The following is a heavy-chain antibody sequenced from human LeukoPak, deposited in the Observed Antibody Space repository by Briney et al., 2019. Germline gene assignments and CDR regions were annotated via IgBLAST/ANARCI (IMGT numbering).Heavy chain of an antibody. V-gene: IGHV4-34*01. Sequence: SETLSLTCAVYGGSFSGYYWSWIRQPPGNGLEWIGEINHSGSTNYNPSLKSRVTISVDTSKNQFSPKLSSVTAADTAVYYCARGIGMATIRRDYWGQGTLVTVSS. CDR2: INHSGST. J-gene: IGHJ4*02. CDR1: GGSFSGYY. D-gene: IGHD5-24*01. CDR3: ARGIGMATIRRDY.